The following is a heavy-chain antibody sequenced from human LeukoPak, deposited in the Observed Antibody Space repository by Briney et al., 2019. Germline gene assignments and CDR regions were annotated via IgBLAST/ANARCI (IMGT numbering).Heavy chain of an antibody. CDR1: GYTLTELS. CDR3: ARGRYYYDSSGLDY. CDR2: FDPEDGET. V-gene: IGHV1-24*01. Sequence: ASVKVSCKVSGYTLTELSMHWVRQAPGKGLEWMGGFDPEDGETIYAQKFQGRVTMTEDTSTDTAYMELSRLRSDDTAVYYCARGRYYYDSSGLDYWGQGTLVTVSS. J-gene: IGHJ4*02. D-gene: IGHD3-22*01.